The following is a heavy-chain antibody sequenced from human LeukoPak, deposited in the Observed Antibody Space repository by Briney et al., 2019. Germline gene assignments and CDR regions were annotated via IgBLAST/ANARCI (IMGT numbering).Heavy chain of an antibody. Sequence: GESLKISCAASGFTFSSYWMSWVRQAPGKGLEWVANIKQDGSEKYYVDSVKGRFTISRDNAKNSLYLQMNSLRAEDTAVYYCAREKISGSLDYWGQGTLVTVSS. CDR1: GFTFSSYW. D-gene: IGHD1-26*01. CDR2: IKQDGSEK. J-gene: IGHJ4*02. CDR3: AREKISGSLDY. V-gene: IGHV3-7*01.